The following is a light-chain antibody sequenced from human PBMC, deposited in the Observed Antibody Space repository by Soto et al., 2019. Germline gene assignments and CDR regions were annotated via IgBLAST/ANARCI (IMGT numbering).Light chain of an antibody. V-gene: IGKV3-20*01. J-gene: IGKJ1*01. CDR1: QSVTSNS. CDR2: GGF. Sequence: PGERATLSCRASQSVTSNSLAWYQQKPGQAPRLVMYGGFSRPTGIPDRFSGSGSGTDFTLTISRLEPEDFAVYYCQYYRGSSPTFGQGTKVEIK. CDR3: QYYRGSSPT.